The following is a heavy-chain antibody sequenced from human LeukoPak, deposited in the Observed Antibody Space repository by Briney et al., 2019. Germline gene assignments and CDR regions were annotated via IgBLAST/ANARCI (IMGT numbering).Heavy chain of an antibody. CDR1: GLTFSSYA. V-gene: IGHV3-23*01. D-gene: IGHD2-21*01. CDR2: ISGSGGST. J-gene: IGHJ4*02. Sequence: GGSLRLSCAASGLTFSSYAMSWVRQAPGKGLEWVSAISGSGGSTYFADSVKGRFTISRDNSKNTLYLQMNSLRAEDTAVYYCAKSGAPPLWYFDYWGQGTLVTVSS. CDR3: AKSGAPPLWYFDY.